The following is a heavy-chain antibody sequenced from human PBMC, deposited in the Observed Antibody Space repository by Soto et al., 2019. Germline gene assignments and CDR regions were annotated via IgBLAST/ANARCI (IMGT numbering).Heavy chain of an antibody. Sequence: QLQLQESGPGLVKPSETLSLSCTVSGGSITSSFYWGWIRQPPGKGLEWIGSIYGTGNTYYNPSLKGRVTISADTSKNQFSLNLISVTAADTAVYYCRSSCRYSTDVWGQGATVTVSS. CDR2: IYGTGNT. D-gene: IGHD2-15*01. CDR1: GGSITSSFY. V-gene: IGHV4-39*01. CDR3: RSSCRYSTDV. J-gene: IGHJ6*02.